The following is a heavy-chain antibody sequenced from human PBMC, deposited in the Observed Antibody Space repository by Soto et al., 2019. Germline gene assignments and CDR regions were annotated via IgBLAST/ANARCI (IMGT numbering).Heavy chain of an antibody. J-gene: IGHJ1*01. D-gene: IGHD3-3*01. Sequence: QVQLQESGPGLVKPSQTLSLPCTVSGGSISSGGYYWSCIRQHPGKGLEWIGYIYYSGSTYYNPSLKSRVTISVDTSKNLCSLMPSSVTAADTAVYYYARGEWAEYFHHWGQGTLVTVSS. CDR1: GGSISSGGYY. V-gene: IGHV4-31*03. CDR2: IYYSGST. CDR3: ARGEWAEYFHH.